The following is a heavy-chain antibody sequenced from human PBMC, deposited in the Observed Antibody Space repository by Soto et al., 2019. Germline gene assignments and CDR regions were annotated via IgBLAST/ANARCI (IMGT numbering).Heavy chain of an antibody. CDR1: GYSFTSYW. V-gene: IGHV5-51*01. D-gene: IGHD3-9*01. Sequence: PGESLKISCKGSGYSFTSYWIGWVRQMPGKGLEWMGIIYPGDSDTRYSPSFQGQVTISADKSISTAYLQWSSLKASDTAMYYCARGRHNYDILTGYYYYYGMDVWGQGITVTVSS. CDR3: ARGRHNYDILTGYYYYYGMDV. CDR2: IYPGDSDT. J-gene: IGHJ6*02.